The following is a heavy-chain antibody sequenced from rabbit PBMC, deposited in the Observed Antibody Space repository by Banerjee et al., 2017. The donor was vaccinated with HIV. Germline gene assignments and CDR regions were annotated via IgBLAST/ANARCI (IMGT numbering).Heavy chain of an antibody. V-gene: IGHV1S40*01. Sequence: QSLEESGGDLVKPGASLTLTCTASGVSFSSSSYMCWVRQAPGKGLEWIACIDAGSSAFTYFATWAKGRFTISETSSTTVTLQMTRLTAADTATYFCARDTSSSFSSYGMDLWGPGTLVTVS. CDR3: ARDTSSSFSSYGMDL. D-gene: IGHD1-1*01. CDR2: IDAGSSAFT. CDR1: GVSFSSSSY. J-gene: IGHJ6*01.